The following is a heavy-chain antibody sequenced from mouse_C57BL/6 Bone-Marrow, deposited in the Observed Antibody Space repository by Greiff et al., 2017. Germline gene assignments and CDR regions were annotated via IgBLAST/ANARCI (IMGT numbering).Heavy chain of an antibody. CDR3: ARDEIYYAMDY. J-gene: IGHJ4*01. V-gene: IGHV7-1*01. Sequence: EVNLVESGGGLVQSGRSLRLSCATSGFTFSDFYMEWVRQAPGKGLEWIAASRNKANDYTTEYSASVKGRFIVSRDTSQSILYLQMNALRAEDTAIYYCARDEIYYAMDYWGQGTSVTVSS. CDR2: SRNKANDYTT. CDR1: GFTFSDFY.